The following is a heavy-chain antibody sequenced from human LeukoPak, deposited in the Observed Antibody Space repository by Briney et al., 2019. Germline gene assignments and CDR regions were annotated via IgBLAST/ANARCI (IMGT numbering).Heavy chain of an antibody. CDR3: ARDNYYDSSGYYSY. D-gene: IGHD3-22*01. J-gene: IGHJ4*02. V-gene: IGHV1-18*01. Sequence: ASVTVSCKAPSYTFSSHGISWVRQAPGQGLEWMGWINTYIGNTNYAQKLQGRVTMTTDTSTSTACMELRSLRSDDTAVYYCARDNYYDSSGYYSYWGQGTLVTVSS. CDR1: SYTFSSHG. CDR2: INTYIGNT.